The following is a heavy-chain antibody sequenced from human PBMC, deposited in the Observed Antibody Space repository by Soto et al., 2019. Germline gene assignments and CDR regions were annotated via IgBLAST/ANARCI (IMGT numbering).Heavy chain of an antibody. D-gene: IGHD3-10*01. CDR3: ARDQITHFDY. Sequence: GTLTLTCTVSAGSISSYYWSWIRQPPGKGLEWLGYIYYSGSTNYNPSLKSRVTISVDTSKNQSSLKLSSVTAADTAVYYCARDQITHFDYWGQGTLVTVSS. V-gene: IGHV4-59*01. CDR2: IYYSGST. CDR1: AGSISSYY. J-gene: IGHJ4*02.